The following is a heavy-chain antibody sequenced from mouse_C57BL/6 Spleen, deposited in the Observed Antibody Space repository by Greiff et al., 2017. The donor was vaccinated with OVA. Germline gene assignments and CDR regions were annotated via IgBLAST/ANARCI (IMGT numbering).Heavy chain of an antibody. D-gene: IGHD3-2*02. V-gene: IGHV1-15*01. CDR2: IDPETGGT. J-gene: IGHJ3*01. CDR3: TRTSDSSGLPWFAY. Sequence: LVESGAELVRPGASVTLSCKASGYTFTDYEMHWVKQTPVHGLEWIGAIDPETGGTAYNQKFKGKAILTADKSSSTAYMELRSLTSEDSAVYYCTRTSDSSGLPWFAYWGQGTLVTVSA. CDR1: GYTFTDYE.